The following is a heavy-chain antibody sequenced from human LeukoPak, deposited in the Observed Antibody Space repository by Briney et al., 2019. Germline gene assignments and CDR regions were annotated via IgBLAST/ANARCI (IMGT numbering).Heavy chain of an antibody. Sequence: PRGSLRLSCAASGFTFSSYWMSWLRQAPGKGLEWVANIKPDGSEKYYVDSVKGRFTISRDNAKNSLYLQMNSLRTEDTALYYCARADSSSWDQWGQGTLVTVSS. J-gene: IGHJ4*02. CDR1: GFTFSSYW. CDR2: IKPDGSEK. D-gene: IGHD6-13*01. CDR3: ARADSSSWDQ. V-gene: IGHV3-7*01.